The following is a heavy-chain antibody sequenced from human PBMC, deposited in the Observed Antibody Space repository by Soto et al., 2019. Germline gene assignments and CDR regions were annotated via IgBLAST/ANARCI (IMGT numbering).Heavy chain of an antibody. Sequence: EVQLVESGGGLVQPGGSLRLSCAASGFTFSSYSMNWVRQAPGKGLEWVSYISSSSSTIYYADSVKGRFTISRDNAKNSLYLHMNGLRDEDTAVYYGARARGCISTSCYDDYSYCMDVWGQGTTVNVSS. CDR1: GFTFSSYS. CDR2: ISSSSSTI. V-gene: IGHV3-48*02. D-gene: IGHD2-2*01. J-gene: IGHJ6*02. CDR3: ARARGCISTSCYDDYSYCMDV.